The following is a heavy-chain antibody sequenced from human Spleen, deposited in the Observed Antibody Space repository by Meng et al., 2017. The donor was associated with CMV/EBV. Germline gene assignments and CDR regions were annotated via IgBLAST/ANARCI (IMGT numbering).Heavy chain of an antibody. Sequence: SGENVGRHDINWVRQAPGQGLEWMAGIIPIFGKPNYAQKFQGRLTITTDEPTSTAYMELSSLRSEDTAVYYCARQPRGESGYASDYWGQGTLVTVSS. CDR1: GENVGRHD. D-gene: IGHD5-12*01. CDR2: IIPIFGKP. J-gene: IGHJ4*02. CDR3: ARQPRGESGYASDY. V-gene: IGHV1-69*05.